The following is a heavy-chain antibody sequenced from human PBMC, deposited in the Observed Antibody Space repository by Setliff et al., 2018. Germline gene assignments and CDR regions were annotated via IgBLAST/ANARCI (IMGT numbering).Heavy chain of an antibody. Sequence: SVKVSCKTSGYTFTNFGISWVRQAPGQGLEWMGGIIPIRGAADYAQKFQGKVTITADGSTSTAYMELTSLRSDDAAVYYCARGPSGWSSATSRYYFYMDVWGKGTAVTVSS. CDR2: IIPIRGAA. J-gene: IGHJ6*03. V-gene: IGHV1-69*13. CDR1: GYTFTNFG. D-gene: IGHD6-19*01. CDR3: ARGPSGWSSATSRYYFYMDV.